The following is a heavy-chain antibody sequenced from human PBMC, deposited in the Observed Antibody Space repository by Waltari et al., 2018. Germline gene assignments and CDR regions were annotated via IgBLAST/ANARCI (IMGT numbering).Heavy chain of an antibody. CDR1: GGSISSSSYY. D-gene: IGHD3-3*01. CDR2: IYYSGST. V-gene: IGHV4-39*01. J-gene: IGHJ4*02. CDR3: ARRVIRFFDY. Sequence: QLQLQESGPGLVKPSETLSLTCTVTGGSISSSSYYWGWIRQPPGKGLEWIGSIYYSGSTYYNPSLKSRVTISVDTSKNQFSLKLSSVTAADTAVYYCARRVIRFFDYWGQGTLVTVSS.